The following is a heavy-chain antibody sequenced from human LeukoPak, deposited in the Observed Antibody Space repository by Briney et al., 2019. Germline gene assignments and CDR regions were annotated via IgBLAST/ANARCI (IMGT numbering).Heavy chain of an antibody. J-gene: IGHJ6*02. Sequence: SETLSFTCAVSGGSMSRYYWSWIRQPPGKGLEWIGYIFYSGSTNYNPSLKSRVSISVDTSKNQFSLKLTSVTAADTAVYYCARTLDCSTSSCSYGMDVWGQGTTVTVPS. V-gene: IGHV4-59*08. CDR2: IFYSGST. CDR1: GGSMSRYY. CDR3: ARTLDCSTSSCSYGMDV. D-gene: IGHD2-15*01.